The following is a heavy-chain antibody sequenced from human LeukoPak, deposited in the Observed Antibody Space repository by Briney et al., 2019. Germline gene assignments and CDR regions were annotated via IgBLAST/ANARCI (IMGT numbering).Heavy chain of an antibody. J-gene: IGHJ6*02. CDR3: ARETTVAVNYGMDV. CDR2: IYYSGST. D-gene: IGHD4-23*01. Sequence: SETLSLTCTVSGGSISSGGYYWSWIRQHPGKGLEWIGYIYYSGSTYYNLSLKSRVTISVDTSKNQFSLKLSSVTAADTAVYYCARETTVAVNYGMDVWGQGTTVTVS. V-gene: IGHV4-31*03. CDR1: GGSISSGGYY.